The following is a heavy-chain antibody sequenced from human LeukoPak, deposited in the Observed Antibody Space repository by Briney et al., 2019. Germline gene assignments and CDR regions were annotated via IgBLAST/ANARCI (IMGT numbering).Heavy chain of an antibody. Sequence: GGSLRLSCAASGFTFTSYSMNWVCQAPGRGLEWVSSISSSSTYIYYADSVKGRFTISRDNAKNSLYLQMNSLRAEDTAVYYCTTVPGAVTTPSNGFDPSGQGTLVTVSS. J-gene: IGHJ5*02. CDR3: TTVPGAVTTPSNGFDP. D-gene: IGHD4-17*01. CDR1: GFTFTSYS. CDR2: ISSSSTYI. V-gene: IGHV3-21*01.